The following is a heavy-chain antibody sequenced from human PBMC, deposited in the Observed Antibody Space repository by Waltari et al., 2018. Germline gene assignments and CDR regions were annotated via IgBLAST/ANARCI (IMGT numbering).Heavy chain of an antibody. J-gene: IGHJ3*01. CDR1: GYTFSDYY. D-gene: IGHD6-19*01. V-gene: IGHV1-69-2*01. CDR2: VDPEDGET. CDR3: ATALGDSSSASRPFDF. Sequence: EVQLLQSGAELKEPGTTVRISCKVSGYTFSDYYIHWVQQAPGKGLRWMGLVDPEDGETIYADNFQGRVTISADTSTDTAFMELSSLGSEDTAVFYCATALGDSSSASRPFDFWGQGTMITVSS.